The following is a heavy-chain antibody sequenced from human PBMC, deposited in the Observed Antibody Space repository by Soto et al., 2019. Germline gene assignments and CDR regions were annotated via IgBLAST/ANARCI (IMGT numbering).Heavy chain of an antibody. CDR3: ARDRDYYDSSGYGY. Sequence: GGSLRLSCAASGFTFSDYYMSWIRQARGKGLEWVSYISSSGSTIYYADSVKGRFTISRDNAKNSLYLQMNSLRAEDTAVYYCARDRDYYDSSGYGYWGQGTLVTVSS. J-gene: IGHJ4*02. D-gene: IGHD3-22*01. CDR2: ISSSGSTI. V-gene: IGHV3-11*01. CDR1: GFTFSDYY.